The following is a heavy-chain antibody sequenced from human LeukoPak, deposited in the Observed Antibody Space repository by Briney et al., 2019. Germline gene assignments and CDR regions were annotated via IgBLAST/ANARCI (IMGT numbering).Heavy chain of an antibody. CDR1: GGSFSGYY. V-gene: IGHV4-34*01. Sequence: SGTLSLTCAVYGGSFSGYYWSWIRQPPGKGLEGIGEINHSGSTYYNPSLKSRVTISVDTSKNQFSLKPRSVTAQDTAVYYCARLRRWLRSYYFDYWGQGPLVTVSS. CDR2: INHSGST. D-gene: IGHD5-12*01. CDR3: ARLRRWLRSYYFDY. J-gene: IGHJ4*02.